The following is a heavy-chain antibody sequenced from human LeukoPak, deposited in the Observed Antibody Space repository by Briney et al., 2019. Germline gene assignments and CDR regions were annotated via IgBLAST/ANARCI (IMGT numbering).Heavy chain of an antibody. V-gene: IGHV4-61*02. CDR3: ARGYSSSWFDY. CDR2: IYTSGST. Sequence: TLSLTCTVSGGSISSGSYYWSWIRQPAGKGLEWIGRIYTSGSTNYNPSLKSRVTISVDTSKNQFSLKLSSVTAADTAVYYCARGYSSSWFDYWGQGTLVTVSS. D-gene: IGHD6-13*01. J-gene: IGHJ4*02. CDR1: GGSISSGSYY.